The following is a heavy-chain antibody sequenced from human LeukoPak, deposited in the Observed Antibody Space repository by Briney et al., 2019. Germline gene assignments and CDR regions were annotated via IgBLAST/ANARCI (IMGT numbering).Heavy chain of an antibody. CDR1: GVTISNQA. CDR2: IGSGGNT. CDR3: AKRGTAGSWNPEDY. V-gene: IGHV3-23*01. J-gene: IGHJ4*02. D-gene: IGHD1-1*01. Sequence: GGSLRLSCVASGVTISNQAMSWVRQAPGKGLEWVSTIGSGGNTYYADTVKGRFTISRDNSKNTLSLQMNSLRAEDTAVYYCAKRGTAGSWNPEDYWGQGTLVTVSS.